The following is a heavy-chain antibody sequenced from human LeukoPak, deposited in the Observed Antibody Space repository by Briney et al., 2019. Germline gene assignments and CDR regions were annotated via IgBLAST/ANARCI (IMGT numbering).Heavy chain of an antibody. D-gene: IGHD6-13*01. CDR3: ASRRGPGYSSSWYAGY. CDR2: ISSSGSYI. J-gene: IGHJ4*02. V-gene: IGHV3-21*01. Sequence: GGSLRLSCAASGFTFSSYSMNWVRQAPGKGLEWVSSISSSGSYIYYADSVKGRFTISRDNAKNSLYLQMNSLRAEDTAVYYCASRRGPGYSSSWYAGYWGQGTLVTVSS. CDR1: GFTFSSYS.